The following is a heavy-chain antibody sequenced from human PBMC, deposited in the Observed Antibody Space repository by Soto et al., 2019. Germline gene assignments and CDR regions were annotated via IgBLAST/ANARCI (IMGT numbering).Heavy chain of an antibody. CDR1: GGSFSGYY. J-gene: IGHJ5*02. D-gene: IGHD6-6*01. CDR3: ARGVRGAARRERGRWFDP. Sequence: SETLSLTCAVYGGSFSGYYWSWIRQPPGKGLEWIGEINHSGSTNYNPSLKSRVTISVDTSKNQFSLKLSSVTAADTAVYYCARGVRGAARRERGRWFDPWGQGTLVTVSS. V-gene: IGHV4-34*01. CDR2: INHSGST.